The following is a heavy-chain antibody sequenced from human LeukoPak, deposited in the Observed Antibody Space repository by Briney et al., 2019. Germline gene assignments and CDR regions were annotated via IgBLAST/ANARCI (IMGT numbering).Heavy chain of an antibody. Sequence: SETLSLTCTVSGGSLSSFYWSWFRQPAGKGLEWIGRIYSSGSTNYNPSLKSRVTISADTSKNQFSLKLSSVTAADTAVYYCARENYDIMTGYYRGLDYWGQGTLVTVSS. CDR1: GGSLSSFY. CDR3: ARENYDIMTGYYRGLDY. CDR2: IYSSGST. V-gene: IGHV4-4*07. D-gene: IGHD3-9*01. J-gene: IGHJ4*02.